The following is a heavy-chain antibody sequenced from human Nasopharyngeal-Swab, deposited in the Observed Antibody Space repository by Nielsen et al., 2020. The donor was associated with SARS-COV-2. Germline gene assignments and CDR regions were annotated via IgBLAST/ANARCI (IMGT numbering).Heavy chain of an antibody. CDR3: ARGRRVVRGVIITNYYYYYMDV. Sequence: WIRQPPGKGLEWIGEINHSGSTNYNPSLKSRVTISVDTSKNQLSLKLSSVTAADTAVYYCARGRRVVRGVIITNYYYYYMDVWGKGTTVTVSS. J-gene: IGHJ6*03. V-gene: IGHV4-34*01. D-gene: IGHD3-10*01. CDR2: INHSGST.